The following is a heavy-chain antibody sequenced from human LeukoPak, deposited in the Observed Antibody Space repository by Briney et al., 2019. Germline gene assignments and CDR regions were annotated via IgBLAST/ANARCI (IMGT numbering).Heavy chain of an antibody. CDR2: INPNNGGT. D-gene: IGHD2-15*01. Sequence: GASVKVSCKVSGYTFTGYYMHWLRQAPGQGLEWMGWINPNNGGTNYAQNFQGRVTMTTDTSTSTAYMELSRLRSDDTAVYYCASGHSRCTTHPYFDYWGQGTLVTVSS. CDR3: ASGHSRCTTHPYFDY. V-gene: IGHV1-2*02. J-gene: IGHJ4*02. CDR1: GYTFTGYY.